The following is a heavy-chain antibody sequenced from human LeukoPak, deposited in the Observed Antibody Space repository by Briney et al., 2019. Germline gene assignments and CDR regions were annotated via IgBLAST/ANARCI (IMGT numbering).Heavy chain of an antibody. CDR1: GFTFSSYS. CDR2: ISSSSSYI. V-gene: IGHV3-21*01. CDR3: ARDSARGYRYSSSWNFDY. J-gene: IGHJ4*02. Sequence: GGSLRLSCAASGFTFSSYSMNWVRQAPGKGLEWVSSISSSSSYIYYADSVKGRFTISRDNAKNSLYLQMNSLRAEDTAVYYCARDSARGYRYSSSWNFDYWGQGTLVTVSS. D-gene: IGHD6-13*01.